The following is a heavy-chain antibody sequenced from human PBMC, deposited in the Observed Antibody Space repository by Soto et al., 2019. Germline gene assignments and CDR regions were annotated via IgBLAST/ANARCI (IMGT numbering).Heavy chain of an antibody. CDR3: AREHTYCSGGSCYSDLNWFDP. V-gene: IGHV1-69*04. J-gene: IGHJ5*02. CDR2: IIPILGIA. D-gene: IGHD2-15*01. Sequence: SLKVSCKASGGTFSSYTISWVRQAPGQGLEWMGRIIPILGIANYAQKFQGRVTITADKSTSTAYMELSSLRSEDTAVYYCAREHTYCSGGSCYSDLNWFDPWGQGTLVTVSS. CDR1: GGTFSSYT.